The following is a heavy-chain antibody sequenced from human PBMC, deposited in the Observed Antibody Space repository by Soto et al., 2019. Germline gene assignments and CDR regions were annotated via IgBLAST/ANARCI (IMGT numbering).Heavy chain of an antibody. V-gene: IGHV4-61*01. CDR1: GGSVSNISDY. Sequence: KPSETLSLTCTVSGGSVSNISDYWGWVRQPPGKGLEWIGYIYYSGSADYNPSLGSRVTISLDTSKNQFSLKLSSVTTADTAVYYCARGVGFGYYYYHMDLWGQGTTVTVSS. CDR2: IYYSGSA. CDR3: ARGVGFGYYYYHMDL. D-gene: IGHD3-10*01. J-gene: IGHJ6*02.